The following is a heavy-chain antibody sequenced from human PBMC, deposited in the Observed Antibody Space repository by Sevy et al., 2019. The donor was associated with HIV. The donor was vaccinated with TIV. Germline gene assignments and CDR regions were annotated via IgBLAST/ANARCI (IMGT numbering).Heavy chain of an antibody. CDR1: GFTFSSYA. D-gene: IGHD3-16*02. CDR2: ISYDGSNK. Sequence: GGSLRLSCAASGFTFSSYAMHWVRRAPGKGLEWVAVISYDGSNKYYADSGKGRFTISRDNSKNTLYLQMNSLRAEDTAVYYCARDGTGDYVWGSYRPYYFDYWGQGTLVTVSS. J-gene: IGHJ4*02. V-gene: IGHV3-30-3*01. CDR3: ARDGTGDYVWGSYRPYYFDY.